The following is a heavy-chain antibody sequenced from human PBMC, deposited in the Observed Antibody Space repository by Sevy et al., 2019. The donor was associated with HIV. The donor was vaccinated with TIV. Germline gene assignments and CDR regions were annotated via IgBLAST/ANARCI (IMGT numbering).Heavy chain of an antibody. V-gene: IGHV3-33*01. CDR1: GFTFSNYG. D-gene: IGHD1-7*01. CDR2: IWYDGTNK. Sequence: GGPLRLSCAASGFTFSNYGMHWVRQAPGKGLEWVAIIWYDGTNKYYADSVKGRFTISRDTSKNTLYLQMNTLRADDTAVYYCARDRTNEFDYWGQGTLVTVSS. CDR3: ARDRTNEFDY. J-gene: IGHJ4*02.